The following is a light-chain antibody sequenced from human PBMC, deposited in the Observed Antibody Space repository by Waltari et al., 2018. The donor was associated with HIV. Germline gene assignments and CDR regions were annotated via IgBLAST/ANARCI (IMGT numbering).Light chain of an antibody. CDR2: HNS. J-gene: IGLJ2*01. Sequence: TQPPSVSVSSGQTASITCSGEKLADKFPCWYQKKPGQPPILLDSHNSRRPSGVPERFSASKSANTATLTIRGAQPLDESEYFCQAWDANRVIFGGGTTLTVL. CDR3: QAWDANRVI. V-gene: IGLV3-1*01. CDR1: KLADKF.